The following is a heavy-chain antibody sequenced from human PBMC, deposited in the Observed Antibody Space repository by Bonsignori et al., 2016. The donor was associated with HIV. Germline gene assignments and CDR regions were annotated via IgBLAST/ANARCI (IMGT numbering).Heavy chain of an antibody. V-gene: IGHV3-48*02. CDR2: ISTTSNTM. J-gene: IGHJ4*02. D-gene: IGHD3-3*01. CDR3: ARDKWPERFDQ. Sequence: WIRQPPGKGLEWVSYISTTSNTMYYADSVKGRFTISRDNAKNSLYVQMNGLRDEDTAVYFCARDKWPERFDQWGQGTQVTVSS.